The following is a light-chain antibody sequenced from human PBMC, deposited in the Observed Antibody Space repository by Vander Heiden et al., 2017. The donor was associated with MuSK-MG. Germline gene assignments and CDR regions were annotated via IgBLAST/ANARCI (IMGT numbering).Light chain of an antibody. CDR1: QSVSSD. Sequence: EIVMTQSPATLSVSPGERATLSCRASQSVSSDLAWYQHKPGQAPRLLIFAASTRATGIPARFSGSGSGTEFTLTISSLRSEDSAVYYCQQYNVWPPLTFGGGTKVEIK. V-gene: IGKV3-15*01. CDR2: AAS. J-gene: IGKJ4*01. CDR3: QQYNVWPPLT.